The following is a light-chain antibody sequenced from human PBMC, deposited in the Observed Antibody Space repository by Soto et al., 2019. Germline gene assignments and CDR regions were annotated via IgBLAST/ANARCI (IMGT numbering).Light chain of an antibody. CDR1: SSDIGGYNY. CDR2: DVS. Sequence: QSALTQPASVSGSPGQSITISCTGTSSDIGGYNYVSWYQQHPGKAPKLIIYDVSNRPSGVSNRFSGSKSGNTASLTISGLQAEDEADYYCSSYTSSGTYVIIGRGTKVTVL. J-gene: IGLJ2*01. V-gene: IGLV2-14*03. CDR3: SSYTSSGTYVI.